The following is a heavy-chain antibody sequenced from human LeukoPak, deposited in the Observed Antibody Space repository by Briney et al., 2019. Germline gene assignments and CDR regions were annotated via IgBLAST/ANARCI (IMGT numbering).Heavy chain of an antibody. V-gene: IGHV1-69*04. Sequence: SVQVSCKASGGTFSRSAIIWVGQAPGQGLEWMGRTIPLVGIEQYAQKLQGRVTITADRSTSTAFMELNSLRSEDTAVYYCARVQAVGVPIAIDAYYDYGMDIWGQGTTVTVS. CDR3: ARVQAVGVPIAIDAYYDYGMDI. CDR2: TIPLVGIE. D-gene: IGHD2-2*02. J-gene: IGHJ6*02. CDR1: GGTFSRSA.